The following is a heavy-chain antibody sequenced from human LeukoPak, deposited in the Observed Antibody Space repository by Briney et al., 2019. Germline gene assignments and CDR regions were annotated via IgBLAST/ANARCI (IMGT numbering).Heavy chain of an antibody. CDR2: ISGSGGST. D-gene: IGHD6-13*01. CDR3: AKPAWSSSWSGDYFDY. V-gene: IGHV3-23*01. CDR1: GFTFSSYA. J-gene: IGHJ4*02. Sequence: GGSLRLSCAASGFTFSSYAMRWVRQAPGKGLEWVSAISGSGGSTYYADSVKGRFTISRDNSKNTLYLQMNSLRAEDTAVYYCAKPAWSSSWSGDYFDYWGQGTLVTVSS.